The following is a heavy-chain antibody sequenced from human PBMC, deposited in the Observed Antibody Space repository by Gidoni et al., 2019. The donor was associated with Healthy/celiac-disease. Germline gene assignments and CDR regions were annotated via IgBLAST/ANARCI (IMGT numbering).Heavy chain of an antibody. V-gene: IGHV3-23*04. CDR3: AKDLELERAPDY. CDR2: ISGSGGST. J-gene: IGHJ4*02. Sequence: EVQLVESVGGLVQPGGSLRLSCAASVFTFSSYAMSWVRQAPGTGLEWVSAISGSGGSTYYADSVKGRFTISRDNSKNTLYLQMNSLRAEDTAVYYCAKDLELERAPDYWGQGTLVTVSS. CDR1: VFTFSSYA. D-gene: IGHD1-1*01.